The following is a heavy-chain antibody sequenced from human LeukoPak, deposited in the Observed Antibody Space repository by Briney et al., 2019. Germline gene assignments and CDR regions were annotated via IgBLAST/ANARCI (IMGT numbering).Heavy chain of an antibody. CDR3: AKDRAFPNDVFDI. D-gene: IGHD3-3*02. J-gene: IGHJ3*02. CDR1: GFTFSSYS. Sequence: GGSLRLSCAASGFTFSSYSMNWVRQAPGKGLEWVSAIHGSDGRTWYAGSVKGRCTISRDNSRNTLYLQMNSLRAEDTAVYYCAKDRAFPNDVFDIWGQGTMVTVSA. V-gene: IGHV3-23*01. CDR2: IHGSDGRT.